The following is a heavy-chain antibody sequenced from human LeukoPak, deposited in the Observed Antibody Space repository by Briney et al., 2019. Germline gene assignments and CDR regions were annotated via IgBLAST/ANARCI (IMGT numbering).Heavy chain of an antibody. CDR1: VFTVSSNY. CDR3: ARWYSSSWGFDF. Sequence: GGSLRLSCAASVFTVSSNYMSWVRQAPGKGLEWVSIIYSGGSTYYADSVKGRFTISRDNSKNTLFLQMNSLRAEDTAVYYCARWYSSSWGFDFWGQGTLVTVSS. J-gene: IGHJ4*02. V-gene: IGHV3-66*01. CDR2: IYSGGST. D-gene: IGHD6-13*01.